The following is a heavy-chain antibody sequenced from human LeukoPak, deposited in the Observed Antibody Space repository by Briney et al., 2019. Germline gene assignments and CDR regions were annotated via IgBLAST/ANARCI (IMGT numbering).Heavy chain of an antibody. CDR1: GGTFSSYA. CDR3: ARGPLVVPAALSSIINWFDP. J-gene: IGHJ5*02. Sequence: ASVKVSCKASGGTFSSYAISWVRQAPGQGLEWMGMTIPIFGTANYAQKFQGRVTITTDESTSTAYMELSSLRSEDTAVYYCARGPLVVPAALSSIINWFDPWGQGTLVTVSS. D-gene: IGHD2-2*01. V-gene: IGHV1-69*05. CDR2: TIPIFGTA.